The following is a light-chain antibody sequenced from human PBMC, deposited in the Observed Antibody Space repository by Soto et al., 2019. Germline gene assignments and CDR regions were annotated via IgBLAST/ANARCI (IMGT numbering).Light chain of an antibody. J-gene: IGKJ4*01. CDR3: LQDYSYPLT. V-gene: IGKV1-39*01. CDR2: AAS. Sequence: DIQMTQSPSSLSASVGDRVTITCRASQSISSHLNWYQQKPGKAPKLLIYAASSLQSGVPSRFSGSGSGTDFTLTISSLQPEDVATYYCLQDYSYPLTFGGGTKVDI. CDR1: QSISSH.